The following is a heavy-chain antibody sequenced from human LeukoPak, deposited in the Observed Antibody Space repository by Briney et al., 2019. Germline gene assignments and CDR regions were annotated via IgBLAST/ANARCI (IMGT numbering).Heavy chain of an antibody. J-gene: IGHJ4*02. CDR1: GFSFSSYT. V-gene: IGHV3-48*02. Sequence: EPGGSLRLSSAASGFSFSSYTMNWVRQAPGKGLDWVSYISSDSRTIYYADSVKGRFTISRDNAKNSLYLQMKSLRDEDTAVYYCARYGSGTSYITNYFDYWGQGTLVTVSS. D-gene: IGHD3-10*01. CDR3: ARYGSGTSYITNYFDY. CDR2: ISSDSRTI.